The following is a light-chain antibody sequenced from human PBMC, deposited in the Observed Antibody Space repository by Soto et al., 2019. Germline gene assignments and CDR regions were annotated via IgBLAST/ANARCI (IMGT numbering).Light chain of an antibody. CDR3: QQLDDSVT. CDR2: GAY. V-gene: IGKV3-20*01. CDR1: QSVSRN. J-gene: IGKJ5*01. Sequence: EILLTQSPATQSLSPGEIPTLXXRASQSVSRNLSWYQQKPGKAPSXLIFGAYDRATGTPDRFSGSGSGTDFTLTISRLEPEDSAVYYCQQLDDSVTFGQGTRLEIK.